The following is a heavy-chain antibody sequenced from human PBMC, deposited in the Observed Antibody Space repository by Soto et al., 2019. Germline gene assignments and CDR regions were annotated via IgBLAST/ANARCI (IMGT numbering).Heavy chain of an antibody. D-gene: IGHD3-3*01. CDR1: GYTFTSYD. V-gene: IGHV1-8*01. Sequence: ASVKVSCKASGYTFTSYDINWVRQATGRGLEWMGWMNPNSGNTGYAQKFQGRVTMTRNTSISTAYMELSSLRSEDTAVYYCARGPEAIFGVVTTTEIYYYYYYMDVWGKGTTVTVSS. CDR3: ARGPEAIFGVVTTTEIYYYYYYMDV. CDR2: MNPNSGNT. J-gene: IGHJ6*03.